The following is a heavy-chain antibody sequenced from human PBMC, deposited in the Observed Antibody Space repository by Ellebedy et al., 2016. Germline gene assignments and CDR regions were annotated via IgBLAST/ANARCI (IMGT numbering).Heavy chain of an antibody. V-gene: IGHV3-21*06. D-gene: IGHD3-3*01. CDR2: ITSSGDYI. Sequence: GGSLRLXXAASGFTFSSYSMNWVRQAPGKGLEWVSSITSSGDYIYYADSVKGRFIISRDNTKNSVFLQMNSLGVVDTAVYYCARDGSEWSRDHWGQGTLVTVSS. J-gene: IGHJ4*02. CDR1: GFTFSSYS. CDR3: ARDGSEWSRDH.